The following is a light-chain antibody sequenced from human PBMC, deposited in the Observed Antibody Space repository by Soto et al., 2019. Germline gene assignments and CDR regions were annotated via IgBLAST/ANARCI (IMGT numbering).Light chain of an antibody. V-gene: IGKV3-20*01. CDR2: AAS. CDR1: QSVSRSY. CDR3: QQYRT. J-gene: IGKJ1*01. Sequence: EFVLTQSPGTLSLSPGERATLSCRASQSVSRSYLAWYQQKPGQAPRLLIYAASSRATGIPDRFSGSGSATDFTLTISRLEPEDFAVYYCQQYRTFGQGTKVEIK.